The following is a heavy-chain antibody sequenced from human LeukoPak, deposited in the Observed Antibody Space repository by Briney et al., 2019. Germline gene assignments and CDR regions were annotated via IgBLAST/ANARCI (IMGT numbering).Heavy chain of an antibody. CDR3: ARGKDYYDTSGYPTFHY. V-gene: IGHV4-59*01. D-gene: IGHD3-22*01. CDR1: GGSISTYY. Sequence: SETLSLTCTVSGGSISTYYWSWIRQPPGKGLEWIGYIYYSGSTNHNPSLKSRVTISVDTSKNQLSPKLTSVLAADTAVYYCARGKDYYDTSGYPTFHYWGQGTLVTVSS. J-gene: IGHJ4*02. CDR2: IYYSGST.